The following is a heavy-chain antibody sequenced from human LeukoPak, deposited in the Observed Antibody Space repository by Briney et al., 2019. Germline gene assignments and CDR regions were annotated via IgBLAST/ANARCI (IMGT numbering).Heavy chain of an antibody. J-gene: IGHJ3*02. CDR1: GGTFSSYA. D-gene: IGHD3-22*01. Sequence: GASVKVSCKASGGTFSSYAISWVRQAPGQGLEWMGGIIPIFGTANYAQKFQGRVTITVDESTSTAYMELSSLRSEDTAVYYCASPPDPYYYDSSGYYFAFDIWGQGTMVTVSS. CDR2: IIPIFGTA. V-gene: IGHV1-69*13. CDR3: ASPPDPYYYDSSGYYFAFDI.